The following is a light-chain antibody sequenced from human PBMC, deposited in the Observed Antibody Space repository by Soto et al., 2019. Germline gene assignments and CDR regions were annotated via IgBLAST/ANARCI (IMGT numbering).Light chain of an antibody. CDR2: DAS. CDR3: LQRSNWVS. CDR1: QGVSSY. V-gene: IGKV3-11*01. Sequence: EIVLTQSPATLSLSPGERATLSCRASQGVSSYLAWYQQKPGQAPRLLIYDASNRATGIPARFSGSGSGTDFTLTISSLEPEDFAVYYCLQRSNWVSFGGGTKVEIK. J-gene: IGKJ4*01.